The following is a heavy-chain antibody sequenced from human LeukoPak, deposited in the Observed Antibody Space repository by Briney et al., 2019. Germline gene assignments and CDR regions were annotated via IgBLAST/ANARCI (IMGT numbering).Heavy chain of an antibody. CDR2: ISSSGTTI. V-gene: IGHV3-11*04. CDR3: ARDRVTMIRGVPNWFDP. Sequence: PGGSLRLSCAASGFTFSDYHMTWIRQAPGKGLEWVSYISSSGTTIYYADPVKGRFTISRDNAKNSLYLQMNSLRVEDTAVYYCARDRVTMIRGVPNWFDPWGQGTLVTVSS. J-gene: IGHJ5*02. D-gene: IGHD3-10*01. CDR1: GFTFSDYH.